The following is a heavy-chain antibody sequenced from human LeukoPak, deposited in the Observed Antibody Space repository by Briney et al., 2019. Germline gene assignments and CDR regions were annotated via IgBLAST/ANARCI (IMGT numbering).Heavy chain of an antibody. CDR3: ARDVVVAATTAFDI. D-gene: IGHD2-15*01. J-gene: IGHJ3*02. CDR2: ISAYNGNT. V-gene: IGHV1-18*01. Sequence: GASVKVSCKASGYTFTSYGIRWVRQAPGQGLEWMGWISAYNGNTNYAQKLQGRVTMTTDTSTSTAYMELRSLRSDDTAVYYCARDVVVAATTAFDIWGQGTMVTVSS. CDR1: GYTFTSYG.